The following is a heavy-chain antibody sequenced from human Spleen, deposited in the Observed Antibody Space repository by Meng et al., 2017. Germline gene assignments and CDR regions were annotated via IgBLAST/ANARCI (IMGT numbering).Heavy chain of an antibody. CDR2: INPKSGDT. V-gene: IGHV1-2*05. J-gene: IGHJ4*02. CDR1: GYNFPDYY. Sequence: SVKVSCKPSGYNFPDYYIHWVRLAPGQGLEWMGRINPKSGDTHYAQKFQARVTITGDTSISADYMELSGLRSDNTGMYYCARDEDISAAGKLFGNYWGKGTLVTVSS. D-gene: IGHD6-25*01. CDR3: ARDEDISAAGKLFGNY.